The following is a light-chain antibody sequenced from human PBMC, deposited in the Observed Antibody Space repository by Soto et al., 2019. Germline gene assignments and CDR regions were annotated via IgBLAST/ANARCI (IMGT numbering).Light chain of an antibody. CDR2: GAS. Sequence: NVLTQSPGTLSLSPGERATLSCRASQTVSGSYVAWYQQKPGQTPRLLIYGASTRATGIPARFSGSGSGTEFTLTISSLQSEDFAVYYCQQYNNWPRTFGQGTNVDNK. V-gene: IGKV3-15*01. CDR1: QTVSGS. CDR3: QQYNNWPRT. J-gene: IGKJ1*01.